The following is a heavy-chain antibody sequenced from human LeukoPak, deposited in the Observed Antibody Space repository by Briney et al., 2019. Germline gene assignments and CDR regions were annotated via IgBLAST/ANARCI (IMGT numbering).Heavy chain of an antibody. CDR3: ARVGPPDASGMDV. D-gene: IGHD2-2*01. CDR1: GYTFTGYY. V-gene: IGHV1-2*06. CDR2: INPNSGGT. Sequence: ASVKVSCKASGYTFTGYYMHWVRQAPGQGLEWMGRINPNSGGTNYAQKFQGRVTMTRDTSISTAYMELSRLRSDDTAVYYCARVGPPDASGMDVWGQGTTVTVSS. J-gene: IGHJ6*02.